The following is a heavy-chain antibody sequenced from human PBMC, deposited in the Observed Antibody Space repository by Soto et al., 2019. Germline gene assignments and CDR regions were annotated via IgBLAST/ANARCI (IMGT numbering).Heavy chain of an antibody. CDR2: ISYDGSNK. CDR3: ARVLYCSGGGCYSNFDY. D-gene: IGHD2-15*01. CDR1: GFTFSSYA. Sequence: PGGSLRLSCAASGFTFSSYAMHWVRQAPGKGLEWVAVISYDGSNKYYADSVKGRFTISRDNTKNTLYLQMNSLRAEDTALYYCARVLYCSGGGCYSNFDYWGQGTPVTVSS. J-gene: IGHJ4*02. V-gene: IGHV3-30*04.